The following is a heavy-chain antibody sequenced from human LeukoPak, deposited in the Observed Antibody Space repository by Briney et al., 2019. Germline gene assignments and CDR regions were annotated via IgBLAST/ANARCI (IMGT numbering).Heavy chain of an antibody. V-gene: IGHV4-59*01. CDR2: IYYSGST. Sequence: PSETLSLTCTVSGDSISSYYWSWIRQPPGKGLEWIGYIYYSGSTNYNPSLKSRVTISVDTSKNQSSLKLSSVTAADTAVYYCARGRAWYMDYWGQGTLVTVSS. J-gene: IGHJ4*02. CDR3: ARGRAWYMDY. CDR1: GDSISSYY. D-gene: IGHD6-19*01.